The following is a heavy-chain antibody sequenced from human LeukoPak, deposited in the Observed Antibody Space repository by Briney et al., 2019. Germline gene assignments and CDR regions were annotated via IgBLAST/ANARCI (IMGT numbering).Heavy chain of an antibody. CDR3: ARERVTTVTRYYYYYMDV. J-gene: IGHJ6*03. CDR1: GFAFSSYG. V-gene: IGHV3-7*01. D-gene: IGHD4-17*01. Sequence: PGGSLRLSCAASGFAFSSYGMHWVRQAPGKGLEWVAHIKKDESEKYYVDSVKGRFTISRDNAKKSLYLQMNSLRAEDTAVYYCARERVTTVTRYYYYYMDVWGKGTTVTVSS. CDR2: IKKDESEK.